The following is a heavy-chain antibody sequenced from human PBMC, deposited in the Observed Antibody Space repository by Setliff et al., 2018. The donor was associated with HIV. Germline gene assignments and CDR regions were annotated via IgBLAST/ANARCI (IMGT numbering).Heavy chain of an antibody. D-gene: IGHD2-15*01. CDR2: IYYSGST. V-gene: IGHV4-39*07. CDR1: GGSISSSSYF. CDR3: ARTETKAKGWHYYYMDV. J-gene: IGHJ6*03. Sequence: SETLSLTCTVSGGSISSSSYFWGWIRQPPGKGLEWIGIIYYSGSTYYNPSLRSRVTISVDKSKDQFSLKLSSVTAADTAVYYCARTETKAKGWHYYYMDVWGKGTTVTVSS.